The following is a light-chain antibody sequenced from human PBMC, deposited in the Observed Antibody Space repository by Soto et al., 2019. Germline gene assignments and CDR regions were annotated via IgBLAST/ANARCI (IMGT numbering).Light chain of an antibody. Sequence: EIVLTQSPGTLSLSPVGRATLSCMASQSVRSSHLAWYQQKPGQAPRLLLYGASTRATGIPDRFSGSGSGTDFTLTISRLEPEDFAVYYCQQYSTSPLTFGGGTKVDIK. CDR3: QQYSTSPLT. CDR2: GAS. V-gene: IGKV3-20*01. J-gene: IGKJ4*01. CDR1: QSVRSSH.